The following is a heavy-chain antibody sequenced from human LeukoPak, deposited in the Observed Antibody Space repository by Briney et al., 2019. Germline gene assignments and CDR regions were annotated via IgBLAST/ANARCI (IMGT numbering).Heavy chain of an antibody. CDR1: GYTFGAYY. J-gene: IGHJ3*02. D-gene: IGHD3-16*01. CDR3: ATWGLHFDI. CDR2: IRPNSGGT. Sequence: ASVKVSCKASGYTFGAYYMYWVRQAPGQGLEWMGWIRPNSGGTNYTQKFQGRGTMTRDTFINTAYMELSRLTSDDTAVYFCATWGLHFDIWGQGTMVIVAS. V-gene: IGHV1-2*02.